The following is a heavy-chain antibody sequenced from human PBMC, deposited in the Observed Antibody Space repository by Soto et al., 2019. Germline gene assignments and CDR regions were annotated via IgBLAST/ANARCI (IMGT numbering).Heavy chain of an antibody. D-gene: IGHD3-22*01. V-gene: IGHV1-24*01. Sequence: ASVKVSCKVSGYTLTELSMHWVRQAPGKGLEWMGGFDPEDGETIYAQKFQGRVTMTEDTSTDTAYMELGSLRSEDTAVYYCATDFFIIYYDIRVSTGLHKGGRETLDPVS. CDR3: ATDFFIIYYDIRVSTGLHK. CDR2: FDPEDGET. CDR1: GYTLTELS. J-gene: IGHJ4*02.